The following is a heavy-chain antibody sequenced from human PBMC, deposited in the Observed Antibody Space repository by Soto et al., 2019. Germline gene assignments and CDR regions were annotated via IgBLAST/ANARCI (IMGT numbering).Heavy chain of an antibody. Sequence: SETLSLTCTVSGGSISSSSYYWGWIRQPPGKGLEWIGSIYYSGSTYYNPSLKSRVTISVDTSKNQFSLKLSSVTAADTAVYYCARHLAAAYIVATITAFDYWGQGTLVTVSS. D-gene: IGHD5-12*01. CDR2: IYYSGST. CDR1: GGSISSSSYY. V-gene: IGHV4-39*01. CDR3: ARHLAAAYIVATITAFDY. J-gene: IGHJ4*02.